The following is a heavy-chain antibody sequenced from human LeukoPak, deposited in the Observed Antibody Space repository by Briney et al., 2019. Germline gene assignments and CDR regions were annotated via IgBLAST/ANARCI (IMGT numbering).Heavy chain of an antibody. CDR1: GFAVSTNY. V-gene: IGHV3-23*01. J-gene: IGHJ4*02. D-gene: IGHD6-13*01. Sequence: PGGSLRLSCAASGFAVSTNYMNWVRQAPGKGLEWVSAISGSGGSTYYADSVKGRFTISRDNSKNTLYLQMNSLRAEDTALYYCAKTGGIAAAHWGQGTLVTVSS. CDR3: AKTGGIAAAH. CDR2: ISGSGGST.